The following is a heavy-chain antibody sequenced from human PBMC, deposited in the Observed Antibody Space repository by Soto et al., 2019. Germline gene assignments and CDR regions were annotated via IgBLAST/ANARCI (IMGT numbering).Heavy chain of an antibody. J-gene: IGHJ4*02. V-gene: IGHV4-4*02. D-gene: IGHD3-9*01. CDR2: IYHSGST. CDR1: GGSISSSNW. CDR3: ASLTDYDILTGYYHLDY. Sequence: PSETLSLTCAVSGGSISSSNWWSWVRQPPGKGLEWIGEIYHSGSTNYNPSLKSRVTISVDKSKNQFSLKLSSVTAADTAVYYCASLTDYDILTGYYHLDYWGQGTLVTVSS.